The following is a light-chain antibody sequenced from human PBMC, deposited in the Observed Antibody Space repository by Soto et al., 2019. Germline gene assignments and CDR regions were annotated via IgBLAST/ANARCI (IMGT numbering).Light chain of an antibody. CDR3: QQFSSYPLT. Sequence: EFVLTQSPRTLSLSPGEXATLSCRASQTVRNNYLAWYQQKPGQAPRLLIYDASSRATGIPDRFSGGGSGTDFTLTISRLEPEDFAVYYCQQFSSYPLTFGGGTKVDIK. V-gene: IGKV3-20*01. CDR2: DAS. J-gene: IGKJ4*01. CDR1: QTVRNNY.